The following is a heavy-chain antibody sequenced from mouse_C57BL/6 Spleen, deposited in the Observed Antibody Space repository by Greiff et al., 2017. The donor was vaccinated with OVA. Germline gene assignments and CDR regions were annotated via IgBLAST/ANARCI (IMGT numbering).Heavy chain of an antibody. J-gene: IGHJ4*01. V-gene: IGHV1-64*01. D-gene: IGHD1-1*01. CDR1: GYTFTSYW. Sequence: QVQLQQPGAELVKPGASVKLSCKASGYTFTSYWMHWVKQRPGQGLEWIGMIHPNSGSTNYNEKFKSKATLTVDKSSSTAYMQLSSLTSEDSAVYYCAREGSYYYGSSSYAMDYWGQGTSVTVSS. CDR2: IHPNSGST. CDR3: AREGSYYYGSSSYAMDY.